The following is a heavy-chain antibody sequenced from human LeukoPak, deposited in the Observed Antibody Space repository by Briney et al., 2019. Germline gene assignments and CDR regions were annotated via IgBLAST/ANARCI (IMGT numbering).Heavy chain of an antibody. D-gene: IGHD3-22*01. Sequence: SETLSLTCTVSGGSISSYYWSWIRQPPGKGLEWIGYIYYSGGTNYNPSLKSRVTISVDTSKNQFSLKLSSVTAADTAVYYCARAVDYYDSSGYYTFDYWGQGTLVTVSS. V-gene: IGHV4-59*01. CDR2: IYYSGGT. CDR3: ARAVDYYDSSGYYTFDY. J-gene: IGHJ4*02. CDR1: GGSISSYY.